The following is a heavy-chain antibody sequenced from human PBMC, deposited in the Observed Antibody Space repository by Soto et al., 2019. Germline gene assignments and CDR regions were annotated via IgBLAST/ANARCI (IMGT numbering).Heavy chain of an antibody. D-gene: IGHD3-3*01. CDR1: GFNFYNYA. V-gene: IGHV3-23*02. CDR2: ISGDGSRT. Sequence: GGSLRLSCAASGFNFYNYAITWVRQAPGKGLGWVSGISGDGSRTAFGDYVKGRFDISRDNSKKKVFLQKNGMRADDTALYYCVNDLRPMRGWLRTWRQGARVTVSS. CDR3: VNDLRPMRGWLRT. J-gene: IGHJ5*02.